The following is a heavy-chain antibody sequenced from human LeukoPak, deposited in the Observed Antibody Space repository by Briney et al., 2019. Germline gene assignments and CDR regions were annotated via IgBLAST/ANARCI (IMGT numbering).Heavy chain of an antibody. D-gene: IGHD6-19*01. CDR3: ARDTRSGWPFDY. Sequence: ASVKVSCKASGYTFTSYGISWVRQAPGQGLEWMGWISAYNGNTNYAQKLQGRVTMITDTSTSTAYMELRSLRSDDTAVYYCARDTRSGWPFDYWGQGTLVTVSS. CDR1: GYTFTSYG. V-gene: IGHV1-18*01. CDR2: ISAYNGNT. J-gene: IGHJ4*02.